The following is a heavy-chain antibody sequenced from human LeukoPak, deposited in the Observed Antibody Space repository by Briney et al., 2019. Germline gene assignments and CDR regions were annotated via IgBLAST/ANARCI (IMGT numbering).Heavy chain of an antibody. CDR2: ISHSGST. CDR1: GYSISSGYY. V-gene: IGHV4-38-2*02. Sequence: PSETLSLTCTVSGYSISSGYYWGWIRQPPGKGLKWIGSISHSGSTYCNPSLKSRVTISVDTSKNQFSLKLSSLTAADTAVYYCARLRRSRLAEFDYWGQGTLVTVSS. D-gene: IGHD3-3*02. J-gene: IGHJ4*02. CDR3: ARLRRSRLAEFDY.